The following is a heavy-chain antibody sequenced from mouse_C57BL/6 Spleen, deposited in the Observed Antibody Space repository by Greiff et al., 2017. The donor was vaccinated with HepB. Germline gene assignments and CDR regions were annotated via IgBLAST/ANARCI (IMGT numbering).Heavy chain of an antibody. CDR1: GFTFSSYA. J-gene: IGHJ3*01. CDR2: ISSGGDYI. CDR3: TSDWGYYDYGSWFAY. Sequence: EVKLEESGEGLVKPGGSLKLSCAASGFTFSSYAMSWVRQTPEKRLEWVAYISSGGDYIYYADTVKGRFTISRDNARNTLYLQMSSLKSEDTAMYYCTSDWGYYDYGSWFAYWGQGTLVTVSA. D-gene: IGHD2-4*01. V-gene: IGHV5-9-1*02.